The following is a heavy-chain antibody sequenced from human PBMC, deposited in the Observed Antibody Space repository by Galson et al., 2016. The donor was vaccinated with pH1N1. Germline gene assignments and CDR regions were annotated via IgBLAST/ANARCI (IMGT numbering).Heavy chain of an antibody. CDR2: IYRSGTT. CDR3: ARHETLTGGSCYFFEY. CDR1: GYSISSGYY. V-gene: IGHV4-38-2*02. D-gene: IGHD2-15*01. Sequence: ETLSLTCTVSGYSISSGYYWGWIRQPPGKGLEWIATIYRSGTTYYHPSLQSRLSISVDTSKNQFSLTVNSVTAADTAVYYCARHETLTGGSCYFFEYWGQGTQVSVSS. J-gene: IGHJ4*02.